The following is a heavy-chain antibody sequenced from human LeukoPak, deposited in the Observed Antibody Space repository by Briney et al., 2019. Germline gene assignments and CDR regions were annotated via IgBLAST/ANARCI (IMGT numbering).Heavy chain of an antibody. Sequence: ASVKVSCKASGYTFTGYYMHWVRQAPGQRLEWMGWINAGNGNTKYSQKFQGRVTITRDTSASTAYMELSSLRSEDTAVYYCARGLTYYYDSSGYYYFDYWGQGTLVTVSS. CDR2: INAGNGNT. CDR1: GYTFTGYY. D-gene: IGHD3-22*01. CDR3: ARGLTYYYDSSGYYYFDY. V-gene: IGHV1-3*01. J-gene: IGHJ4*02.